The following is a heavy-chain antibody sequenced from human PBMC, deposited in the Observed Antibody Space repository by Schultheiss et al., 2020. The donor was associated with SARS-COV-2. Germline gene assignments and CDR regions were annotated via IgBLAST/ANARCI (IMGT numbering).Heavy chain of an antibody. CDR1: GGSFSSYY. V-gene: IGHV4-59*10. CDR2: IYTSGST. CDR3: ARGDYCTGGVCYTLGY. Sequence: SETLSLTCAVYGGSFSSYYWSWIRQPAGKGLEWIGRIYTSGSTNYNPSLKSRVTMSVDTSKNQFSLKLSSVTAADTAVYYCARGDYCTGGVCYTLGYWGQGTLVTVSS. D-gene: IGHD2-8*02. J-gene: IGHJ4*02.